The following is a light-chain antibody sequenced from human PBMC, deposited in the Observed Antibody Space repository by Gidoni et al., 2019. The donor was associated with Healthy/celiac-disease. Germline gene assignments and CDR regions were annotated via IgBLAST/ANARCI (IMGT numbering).Light chain of an antibody. CDR1: QSVLYSSNNKNY. CDR2: WAY. Sequence: DLVMSQSPPSLAVSLGERATINCKSSQSVLYSSNNKNYLAWYQQKPGQPPKLLIYWAYTREPGVPDRFSGRGSGTDFTLTISSLQDEDVAVYYCQQYYSTPRTFXXXTKVEIK. V-gene: IGKV4-1*01. J-gene: IGKJ1*01. CDR3: QQYYSTPRT.